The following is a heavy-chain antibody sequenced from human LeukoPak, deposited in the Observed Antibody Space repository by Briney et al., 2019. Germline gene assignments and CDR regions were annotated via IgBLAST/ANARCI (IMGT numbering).Heavy chain of an antibody. CDR2: ITYSGRT. J-gene: IGHJ6*03. Sequence: SETLSLTCTVSDDSFRSFYWTWIRQPPGKGLEWIGSITYSGRTNYSPSLRSRVSISVDTSKNQFSLKLSSVTAADTAVYYCAALHGYYYYMDAWDKGTTVTVSS. CDR3: AALHGYYYYMDA. CDR1: DDSFRSFY. V-gene: IGHV4-59*01.